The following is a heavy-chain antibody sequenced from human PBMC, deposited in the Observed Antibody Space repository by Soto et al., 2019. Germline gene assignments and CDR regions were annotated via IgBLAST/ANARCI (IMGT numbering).Heavy chain of an antibody. J-gene: IGHJ5*02. V-gene: IGHV1-2*04. CDR1: GYTFTGYY. CDR2: INPNSGGT. Sequence: ASVKVSCKASGYTFTGYYMHWVRQAPGQGLEWMGWINPNSGGTNYAQKFQGWVTMTRDTSISTAYMELSRLRSDDTAVYYCARGDVLRFPRLRFDPWGQGTLVTVSS. D-gene: IGHD3-3*01. CDR3: ARGDVLRFPRLRFDP.